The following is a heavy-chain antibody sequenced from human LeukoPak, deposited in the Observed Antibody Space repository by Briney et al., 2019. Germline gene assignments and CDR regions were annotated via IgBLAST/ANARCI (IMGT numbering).Heavy chain of an antibody. D-gene: IGHD2-2*01. J-gene: IGHJ3*02. CDR1: GFTFSSYG. CDR3: SSVVVVPAATLGDAFDI. Sequence: PGGSLRLSCAASGFTFSSYGMHWVRQAPGKGLEWVAFIRYDGSNKYYADSVKGRFTISRDNSKNTLYLQMNSLRAGDTAVYYCSSVVVVPAATLGDAFDIWGQGTMVTVSS. CDR2: IRYDGSNK. V-gene: IGHV3-30*02.